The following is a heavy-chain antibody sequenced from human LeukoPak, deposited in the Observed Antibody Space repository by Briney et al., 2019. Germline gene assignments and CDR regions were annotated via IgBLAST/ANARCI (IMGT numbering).Heavy chain of an antibody. CDR2: INPNSGGT. D-gene: IGHD1-26*01. V-gene: IGHV1-2*02. CDR1: GYTFTGYY. CDR3: ARDWNGSYSGSPTVLFDY. J-gene: IGHJ4*02. Sequence: GASVKVSCKASGYTFTGYYMHWVRQAPGQGLEWMGWINPNSGGTNYAQKFQGRVTMTRDTSISTAYMELSRLRSDDTAVYYCARDWNGSYSGSPTVLFDYWGQGTLVTVSS.